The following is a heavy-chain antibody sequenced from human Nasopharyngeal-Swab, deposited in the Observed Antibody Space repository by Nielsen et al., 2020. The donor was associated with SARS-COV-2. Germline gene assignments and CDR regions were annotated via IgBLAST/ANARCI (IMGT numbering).Heavy chain of an antibody. D-gene: IGHD2-15*01. J-gene: IGHJ4*02. CDR1: GFTFSDSA. Sequence: GGSLRLSCAASGFTFSDSAIHWVRQASGKGLEWVDRVRSKGNNYATAYSASVKGRFIIFRDDPTNTAYLQMNSLKTEDTAMYYCTRCGGGCYSGRDYWCQGTLVTVSS. V-gene: IGHV3-73*01. CDR3: TRCGGGCYSGRDY. CDR2: VRSKGNNYAT.